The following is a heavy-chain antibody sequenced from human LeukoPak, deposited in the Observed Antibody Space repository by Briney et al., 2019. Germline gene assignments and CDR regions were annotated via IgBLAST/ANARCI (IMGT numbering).Heavy chain of an antibody. D-gene: IGHD5-18*01. Sequence: GASVKASCKASGYSFTGYYMHWVRQAPGQGLEWMGWINPNSGGTNYAQKFQGRVTMTRDTSITTAYMELSRLGSDDTAVYYCAVDTSKVKFSPWGQGTLVTVSS. CDR1: GYSFTGYY. CDR2: INPNSGGT. CDR3: AVDTSKVKFSP. J-gene: IGHJ5*02. V-gene: IGHV1-2*02.